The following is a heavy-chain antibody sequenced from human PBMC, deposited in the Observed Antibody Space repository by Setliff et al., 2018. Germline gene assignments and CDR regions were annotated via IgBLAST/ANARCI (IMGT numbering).Heavy chain of an antibody. CDR1: GSTVTESS. CDR2: FDPEDGER. D-gene: IGHD2-21*02. Sequence: ASVKVSCKVSGSTVTESSMHWVRQAPGKGLEWMGGFDPEDGERIYAQHFQGRLTMTEDTSTDTAYMELSSLRSEDTAVYFCARESVVVVTTTNYYYYIDVWGEGTTVTVSS. CDR3: ARESVVVVTTTNYYYYIDV. V-gene: IGHV1-24*01. J-gene: IGHJ6*03.